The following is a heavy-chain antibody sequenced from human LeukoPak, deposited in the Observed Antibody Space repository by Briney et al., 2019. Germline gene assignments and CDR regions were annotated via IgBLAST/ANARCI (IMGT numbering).Heavy chain of an antibody. J-gene: IGHJ4*02. D-gene: IGHD2-2*01. CDR2: ISGSGSST. V-gene: IGHV3-23*01. Sequence: GGSLRLSCAASGFTFSGYAMSWVRQAPGKGREWVSVISGSGSSTYHADSVKGRFTISRDTSKNTLYLQMNSLRAEDTAVYYCARGDTPTYCSTATCYLLDYWGQGTLVTVSS. CDR1: GFTFSGYA. CDR3: ARGDTPTYCSTATCYLLDY.